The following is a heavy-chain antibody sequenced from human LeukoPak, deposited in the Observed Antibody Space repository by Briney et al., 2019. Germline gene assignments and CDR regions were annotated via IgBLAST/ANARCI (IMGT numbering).Heavy chain of an antibody. CDR1: GGSISSGSYY. V-gene: IGHV4-61*02. CDR3: ARDKPDYGSGSYYVNWFDP. CDR2: IYTSGST. Sequence: SETLSLTCTVSGGSISSGSYYWSWIRQPAGKGLEWIGRIYTSGSTNYNPSLKSRVTISVDTSKNQFSLKLSSVTAADTAGYYCARDKPDYGSGSYYVNWFDPWGQGTLVTVSS. J-gene: IGHJ5*02. D-gene: IGHD3-10*01.